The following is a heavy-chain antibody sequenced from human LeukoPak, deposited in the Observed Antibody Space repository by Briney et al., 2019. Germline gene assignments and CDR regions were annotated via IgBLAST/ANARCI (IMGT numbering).Heavy chain of an antibody. CDR1: GGSISSYY. CDR2: IYYSGST. J-gene: IGHJ6*03. V-gene: IGHV4-59*01. Sequence: PSETLSLTCTVSGGSISSYYWSWIRQPPGKGLEWIGYIYYSGSTNYNPSLKSRVTISVDTSKNQFSLKLSSVTAADTAVYYCARDRPVYYGSGITYYYYMDVWGKGTTVTISS. D-gene: IGHD3-10*01. CDR3: ARDRPVYYGSGITYYYYMDV.